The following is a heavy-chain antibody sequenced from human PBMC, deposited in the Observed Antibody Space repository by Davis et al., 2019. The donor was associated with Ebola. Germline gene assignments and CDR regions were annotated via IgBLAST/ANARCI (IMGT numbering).Heavy chain of an antibody. Sequence: GGSLRLSCAASGFTFSSYEMNWVRQAPGKGLEWVSYISSGGGTIYYADSVKGRFTISRDNAKNSLYLQMNSLRAEDTAVYYCARPYCSGVSCYSPPDYWGQGTLVTVSS. CDR3: ARPYCSGVSCYSPPDY. CDR2: ISSGGGTI. D-gene: IGHD2-15*01. CDR1: GFTFSSYE. J-gene: IGHJ4*02. V-gene: IGHV3-48*03.